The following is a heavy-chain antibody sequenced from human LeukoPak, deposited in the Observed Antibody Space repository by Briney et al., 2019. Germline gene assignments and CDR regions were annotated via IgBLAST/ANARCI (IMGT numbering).Heavy chain of an antibody. J-gene: IGHJ6*02. CDR2: ISAYNGNT. Sequence: ASVKVSCKASGYTFTGYYMHWVRQAPGQGLEWMGWISAYNGNTNYAQKLQGRVTMTTDTSTSTAYMELRSLRSDDTAVYYCARETLKHQLLYFGLDYYYYGMDVWGQGTTVTVSS. V-gene: IGHV1-18*04. CDR1: GYTFTGYY. D-gene: IGHD2-2*02. CDR3: ARETLKHQLLYFGLDYYYYGMDV.